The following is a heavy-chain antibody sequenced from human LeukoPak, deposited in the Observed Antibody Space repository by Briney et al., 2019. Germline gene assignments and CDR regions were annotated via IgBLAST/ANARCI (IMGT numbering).Heavy chain of an antibody. V-gene: IGHV3-7*01. CDR1: GFTFSSYW. D-gene: IGHD1-26*01. J-gene: IGHJ4*02. CDR3: ARDPSEWEMVS. Sequence: GGSLRLSCAASGFTFSSYWMSWVRQAPGKGLEWVANIKRDGSEKYYVDSAKGRFTISRDNAKNSLYLQMNSLRAEDTAVYYCARDPSEWEMVSWGQGTLVTVSS. CDR2: IKRDGSEK.